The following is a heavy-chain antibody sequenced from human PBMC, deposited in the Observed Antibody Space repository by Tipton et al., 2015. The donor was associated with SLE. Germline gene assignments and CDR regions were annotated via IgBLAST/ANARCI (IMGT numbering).Heavy chain of an antibody. CDR3: ARRDGRGCFAL. Sequence: TLSLTCTVSGGSISSGGHYWSWIRQHPGKGLEWIGYIYYSGSTFYNPSLNSRVTISVDTSKNQFSLKLTSVTAADSAVYYCARRDGRGCFALWGRGSLLAVS. D-gene: IGHD5-24*01. V-gene: IGHV4-31*03. J-gene: IGHJ2*01. CDR1: GGSISSGGHY. CDR2: IYYSGST.